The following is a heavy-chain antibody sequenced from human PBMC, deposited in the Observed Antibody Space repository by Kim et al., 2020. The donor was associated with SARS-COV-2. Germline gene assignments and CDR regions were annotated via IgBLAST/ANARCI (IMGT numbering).Heavy chain of an antibody. Sequence: GGSLRLSCAASGFTLRSYWINWVRQAPGKGLVWVSRSVGDGISTHYADSVKGRFTVSRDNDDNTVYLQMNSLRADDTAVYYCARGMFKTGFDVWGQGTTVTVSS. J-gene: IGHJ6*02. V-gene: IGHV3-74*01. CDR2: SVGDGIST. CDR3: ARGMFKTGFDV. CDR1: GFTLRSYW. D-gene: IGHD3-10*02.